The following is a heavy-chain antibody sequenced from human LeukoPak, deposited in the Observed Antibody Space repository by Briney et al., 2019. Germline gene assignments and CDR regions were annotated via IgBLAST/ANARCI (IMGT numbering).Heavy chain of an antibody. CDR3: ARDFMVRGVIIFDY. CDR1: GGIFSSYA. CDR2: IIPIFGTA. Sequence: ASVKVSCKASGGIFSSYAISWVRQAPGQGLEWMGGIIPIFGTANYAQKLQGRVTITTDESTNTAYMELSSLRSEDTAVYYCARDFMVRGVIIFDYWGQGTLVTVSP. D-gene: IGHD3-10*01. V-gene: IGHV1-69*05. J-gene: IGHJ4*02.